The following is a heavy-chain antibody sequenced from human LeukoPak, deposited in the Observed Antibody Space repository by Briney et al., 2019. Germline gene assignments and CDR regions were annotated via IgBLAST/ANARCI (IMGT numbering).Heavy chain of an antibody. CDR3: ARALKYSSGWYLN. J-gene: IGHJ4*02. CDR2: INPNSGGT. V-gene: IGHV1-2*02. Sequence: ASVKVSCKASGYTFTGYYMHWVRQAPGQGLEWMGWINPNSGGTNYAQKFQGRVTMTRDTSISTAYMELSRLRSDDTAVYYCARALKYSSGWYLNWGQGTLVTVSS. D-gene: IGHD6-19*01. CDR1: GYTFTGYY.